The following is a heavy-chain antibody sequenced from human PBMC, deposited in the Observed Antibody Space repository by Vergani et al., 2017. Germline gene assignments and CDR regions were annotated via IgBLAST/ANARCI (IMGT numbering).Heavy chain of an antibody. J-gene: IGHJ4*02. CDR3: ASLVSGWYDGDY. CDR2: IRSDESRR. D-gene: IGHD6-19*01. Sequence: QVQLVESGGGVVQPGGSLRLSCAASGFTFNSYGMHWVRQAPGKGLEWVASIRSDESRRYYGDSMEGPFTISRDNSKNTLYLQMKSLRPEDTAVYYCASLVSGWYDGDYWGQGTLVTVSS. CDR1: GFTFNSYG. V-gene: IGHV3-30*02.